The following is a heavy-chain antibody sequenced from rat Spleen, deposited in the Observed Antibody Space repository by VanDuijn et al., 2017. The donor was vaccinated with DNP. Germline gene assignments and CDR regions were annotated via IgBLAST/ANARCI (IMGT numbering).Heavy chain of an antibody. CDR2: LQSDGNT. D-gene: IGHD4-1*01. V-gene: IGHV2-27*01. Sequence: QVQLKESGPGLVQPSQTLSLTCTVSGFSLTNYHVDWVRQPPGKGLEWMGRLQSDGNTDYNSALKSRLSISRDTSKSQVFLRMNSLQSEDTATYYCARDWDGYNIDYWGQGVMVTVSS. CDR3: ARDWDGYNIDY. CDR1: GFSLTNYH. J-gene: IGHJ2*01.